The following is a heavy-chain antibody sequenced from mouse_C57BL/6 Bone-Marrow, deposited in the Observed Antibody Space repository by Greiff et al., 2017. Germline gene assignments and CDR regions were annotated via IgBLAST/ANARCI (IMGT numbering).Heavy chain of an antibody. CDR1: GFTFSDSY. D-gene: IGHD3-3*01. V-gene: IGHV5-16*01. CDR2: INYDGSST. Sequence: EVQVVESEGGLVQPGSSMKLSCTASGFTFSDSYMAWVRQVPEKGLEWVANINYDGSSTYYLDSLKSRFIISRENAKNILNLQMSSLKAEDTATYYCARDRAYLDYGGQGTTLTVSS. J-gene: IGHJ2*01. CDR3: ARDRAYLDY.